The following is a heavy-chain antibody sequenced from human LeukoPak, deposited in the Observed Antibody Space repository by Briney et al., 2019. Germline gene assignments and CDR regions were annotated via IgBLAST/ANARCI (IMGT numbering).Heavy chain of an antibody. Sequence: PMASVKVSCKASGGTFSSYAISWVRQAPGQGLEWMGGIIPIFGTANYAQKFQGRVTITADESTSTAYMELSSLRSEDTAVYYYARGGRGDSGYDYWGQGTLVTVSS. J-gene: IGHJ4*02. D-gene: IGHD5-12*01. CDR1: GGTFSSYA. CDR3: ARGGRGDSGYDY. V-gene: IGHV1-69*13. CDR2: IIPIFGTA.